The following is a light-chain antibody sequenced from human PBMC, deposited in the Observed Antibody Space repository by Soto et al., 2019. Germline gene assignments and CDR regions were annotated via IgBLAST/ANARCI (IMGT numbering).Light chain of an antibody. CDR3: QQSYSTPWT. J-gene: IGKJ1*01. CDR1: QSISSS. CDR2: AAS. Sequence: DIPMTQSPSSLSASVGDRVTITCRASQSISSSLNWYQQKPGKAPKLLIYAASSLESGVPSRFSGSGSGTHFTLTISSLQPEDFTTYYCQQSYSTPWTFGQGTKVEIK. V-gene: IGKV1-39*01.